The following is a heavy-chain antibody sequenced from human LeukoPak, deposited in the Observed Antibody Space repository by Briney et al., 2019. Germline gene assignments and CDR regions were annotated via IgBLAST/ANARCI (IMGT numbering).Heavy chain of an antibody. J-gene: IGHJ5*02. V-gene: IGHV4-34*01. Sequence: SETLSLTCAVYGVSFSGYYWSWIRQPPGKGLEWIGEINHSGSTNYNPSLKSRVTISVDTSKNQFSLKLSSVTAADTAVYYCAGLVYYGSGSYYWFDPWGQGTLVTVSS. CDR3: AGLVYYGSGSYYWFDP. CDR2: INHSGST. D-gene: IGHD3-10*01. CDR1: GVSFSGYY.